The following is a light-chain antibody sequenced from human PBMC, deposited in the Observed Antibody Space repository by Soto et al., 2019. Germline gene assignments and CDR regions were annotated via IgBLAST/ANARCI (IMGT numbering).Light chain of an antibody. V-gene: IGLV4-60*02. CDR2: LEGSGSY. Sequence: QLVLTQSSSASASLGSSVKLTCTLSSGHSSYIIAWHHQQPGKAPRYLMKLEGSGSYNKGSGVPDRFSGSSSGADRYPTISNLQFEDEANYYCETWDSNTRVFGGGTKVTVL. J-gene: IGLJ2*01. CDR3: ETWDSNTRV. CDR1: SGHSSYI.